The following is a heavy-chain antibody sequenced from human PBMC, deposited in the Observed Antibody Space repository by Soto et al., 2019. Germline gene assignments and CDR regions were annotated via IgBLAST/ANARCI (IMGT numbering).Heavy chain of an antibody. CDR2: INDRGSI. V-gene: IGHV4-34*01. J-gene: IGHJ2*01. D-gene: IGHD3-9*01. Sequence: QVQLQQWGAGPLRPLETLSLTCGVSGGSFSGYYWAWIRQSPGKGLEWIGEINDRGSINYNPSLKSRVSISVDTSKNHYYLNLRSVTAADTAVYYCARESNDILTGPPWVWYFDLWGRGTLVTVSS. CDR1: GGSFSGYY. CDR3: ARESNDILTGPPWVWYFDL.